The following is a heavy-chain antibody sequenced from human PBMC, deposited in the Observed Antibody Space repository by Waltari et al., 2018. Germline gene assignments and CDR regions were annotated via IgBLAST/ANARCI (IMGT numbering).Heavy chain of an antibody. CDR2: ISYDGSNK. V-gene: IGHV3-30-3*01. D-gene: IGHD4-4*01. Sequence: QVQLVQSGAEVKKPGASVKVSCKASGYTFSSYAMHWVRQAPGKGLEWVAVISYDGSNKYYADSVKGRFTISRDNSKNTLYLQMNSLRAEDTAVYYCARDMDYRSGGYFDYWGQGTLVTVSS. J-gene: IGHJ4*02. CDR3: ARDMDYRSGGYFDY. CDR1: GYTFSSYA.